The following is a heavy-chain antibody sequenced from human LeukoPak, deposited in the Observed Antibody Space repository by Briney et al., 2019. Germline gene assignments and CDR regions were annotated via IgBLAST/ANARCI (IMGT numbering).Heavy chain of an antibody. Sequence: ASVKVSCKASGYTFTGYYMHWVRQAPGRGLEWMGWINPNSGGTNYAQKFQGRVTMTRDTSISTAYMELSRLRSDDTAVYYCARDHRVAGYFDYWGQGTLVTVSS. CDR1: GYTFTGYY. V-gene: IGHV1-2*02. D-gene: IGHD6-19*01. CDR3: ARDHRVAGYFDY. CDR2: INPNSGGT. J-gene: IGHJ4*02.